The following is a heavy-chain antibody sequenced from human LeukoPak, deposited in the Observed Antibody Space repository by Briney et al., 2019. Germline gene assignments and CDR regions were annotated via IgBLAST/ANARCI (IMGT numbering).Heavy chain of an antibody. V-gene: IGHV3-7*01. J-gene: IGHJ3*02. CDR1: GFTFSSYW. CDR3: ATGFQYAFDI. CDR2: IRQDGSEK. Sequence: GGSLRLSCAASGFTFSSYWMTWVRQAPGKGLKWVANIRQDGSEKHYVDSVKGRFTVSRDNAKSSLYLQMNSLRAEDTAVYYCATGFQYAFDIWGQGTMVTVSS. D-gene: IGHD3-10*01.